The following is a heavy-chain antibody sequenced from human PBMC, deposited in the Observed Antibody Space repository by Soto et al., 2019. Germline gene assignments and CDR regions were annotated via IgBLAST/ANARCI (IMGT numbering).Heavy chain of an antibody. CDR2: ISYDGSNK. CDR1: GFTFSSYG. D-gene: IGHD7-27*01. Sequence: GSLRLSCAASGFTFSSYGMHWVRQAPGKGLEWVAVISYDGSNKYYADSVKGRFTISRDNSKNTLYLQMNSLRAEDTAVYYCAKEGKLGQTPDYWGQGTLVTVSS. V-gene: IGHV3-30*18. CDR3: AKEGKLGQTPDY. J-gene: IGHJ4*02.